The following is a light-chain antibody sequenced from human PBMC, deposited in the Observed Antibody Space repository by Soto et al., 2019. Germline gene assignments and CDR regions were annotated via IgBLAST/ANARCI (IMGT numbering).Light chain of an antibody. V-gene: IGLV2-14*01. CDR2: EVT. J-gene: IGLJ2*01. CDR1: SSDVGGYYY. Sequence: QSVLTQPASVSGSPGQSITISCTGTSSDVGGYYYVSWYQHHPGKAPKLIIYEVTNRPSGVSSRVSGSNSGNTASLIISGLQAEDEAEYYCSSYTSSSAPHVVFGGGTKVTVL. CDR3: SSYTSSSAPHVV.